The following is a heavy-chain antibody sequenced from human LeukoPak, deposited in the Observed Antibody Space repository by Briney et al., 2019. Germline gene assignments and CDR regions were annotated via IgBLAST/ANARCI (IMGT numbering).Heavy chain of an antibody. CDR3: ARDLLLDS. CDR1: GYTFTGYY. CDR2: VNPNSGVT. Sequence: ASVKVSCKASGYTFTGYYMHWVRQAPGQGLEWMGWVNPNSGVTNYAQNFQGRVTMTRDTSISTAFMELTSLRPDDTAVHYCARDLLLDSWGQGTLVTVSS. V-gene: IGHV1-2*02. J-gene: IGHJ4*02. D-gene: IGHD5-18*01.